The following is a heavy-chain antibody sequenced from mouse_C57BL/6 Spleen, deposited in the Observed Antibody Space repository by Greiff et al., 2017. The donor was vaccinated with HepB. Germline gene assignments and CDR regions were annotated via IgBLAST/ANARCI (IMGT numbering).Heavy chain of an antibody. CDR3: ARGDPRYAMDY. J-gene: IGHJ4*01. CDR2: ISDGGSYT. CDR1: GFTFSSYA. V-gene: IGHV5-4*01. Sequence: DVHLVESGGGLVKPGGSLKLSCAASGFTFSSYAMSWVRQTPEKRLEWVATISDGGSYTYYPDNVKGRFTISRDNAKNNLYLQMSHLKSEDTAMYYCARGDPRYAMDYWGQRTSVTVSS.